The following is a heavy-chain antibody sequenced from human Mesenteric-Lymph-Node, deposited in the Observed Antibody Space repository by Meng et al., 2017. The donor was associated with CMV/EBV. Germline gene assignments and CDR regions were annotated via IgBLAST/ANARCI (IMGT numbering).Heavy chain of an antibody. V-gene: IGHV1-46*01. CDR2: INPSGGST. Sequence: ASVKVSCKASGYTFTSYGISWVRQAPGQGLEWMGIINPSGGSTSYAQKFQGRVTMTRDTSTSTVYMELSSLRSEDTAVYYCARSTSTAMVPYYYYYYGMDVWGQGTTVTVSS. CDR3: ARSTSTAMVPYYYYYYGMDV. CDR1: GYTFTSYG. J-gene: IGHJ6*02. D-gene: IGHD5-18*01.